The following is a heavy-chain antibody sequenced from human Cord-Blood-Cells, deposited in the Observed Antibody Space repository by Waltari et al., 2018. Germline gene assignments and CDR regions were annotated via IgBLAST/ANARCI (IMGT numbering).Heavy chain of an antibody. CDR2: IYHSGST. CDR1: GYSISSGYY. D-gene: IGHD2-15*01. V-gene: IGHV4-38-2*01. Sequence: QVQLQESGPGLVKPSETLSLTCAVSGYSISSGYYWGWIRQPPGKGPEWIGSIYHSGSTYYNPSLKSRVTISVDTSKNQFSLKLSSVTAADTAVYYCARAGDHCSGGSCYYYYYYMDVWGKGTTVTVSS. J-gene: IGHJ6*03. CDR3: ARAGDHCSGGSCYYYYYYMDV.